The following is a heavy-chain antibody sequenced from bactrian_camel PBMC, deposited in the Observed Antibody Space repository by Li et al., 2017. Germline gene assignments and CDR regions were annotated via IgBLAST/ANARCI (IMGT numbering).Heavy chain of an antibody. CDR1: GDSGPPDANG. Sequence: VQLVESGGGSVQPGGSLTLSCAANGDSGPPDANGCMAWFRQSPGKEREGVAYIWTGGGTPYYSDSVKGRFTISQDDAKNTVYLQMNNLKPEDTAMYYCAADVGSMSGNCQPNYWGQGTQVTVS. CDR2: IWTGGGTP. J-gene: IGHJ4*01. D-gene: IGHD6*01. V-gene: IGHV3S1*01. CDR3: AADVGSMSGNCQPNY.